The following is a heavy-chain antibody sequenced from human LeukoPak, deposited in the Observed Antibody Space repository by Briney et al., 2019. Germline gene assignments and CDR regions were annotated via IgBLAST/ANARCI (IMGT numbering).Heavy chain of an antibody. CDR3: ALNTEPDY. Sequence: SETLSLTCAVSGYSISSGYYWGWIRQPPGKGLEWIGSIYHSGSTHYNPSLKSRVTISVDTSKNQFSLKLSSVTAADTAVYYCALNTEPDYWGQGTLVTVSS. D-gene: IGHD1-14*01. CDR1: GYSISSGYY. J-gene: IGHJ4*02. V-gene: IGHV4-38-2*01. CDR2: IYHSGST.